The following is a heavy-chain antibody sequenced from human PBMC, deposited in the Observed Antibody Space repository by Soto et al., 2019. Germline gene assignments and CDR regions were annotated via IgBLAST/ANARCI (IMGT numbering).Heavy chain of an antibody. CDR1: GYTFTSYA. V-gene: IGHV1-3*01. Sequence: ASVKVSFKASGYTFTSYAMHWVRQAPGQRLEWMGWINAGNGNTKYSQKFQGRVTITRDISASTAYMELSSLRSEDTAVYYCARSIVVVTALDYWGQGTLVTVSS. CDR2: INAGNGNT. J-gene: IGHJ4*02. D-gene: IGHD2-21*02. CDR3: ARSIVVVTALDY.